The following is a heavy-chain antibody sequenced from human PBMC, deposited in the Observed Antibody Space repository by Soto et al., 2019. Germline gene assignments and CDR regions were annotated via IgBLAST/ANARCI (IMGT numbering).Heavy chain of an antibody. D-gene: IGHD2-21*02. CDR1: GDTFTDYY. J-gene: IGHJ4*02. CDR2: VNPSGGHT. CDR3: ARGGHVVVVTAALDY. Sequence: QVQLVQSGAEVKKPGASVKVSCKASGDTFTDYYIHWVRQAPGQGLEWMGTVNPSGGHTTYAQHFLGRMTXTREASXXTLYMELTSLTSEDTAVYYCARGGHVVVVTAALDYWGQGTLVTVSS. V-gene: IGHV1-46*01.